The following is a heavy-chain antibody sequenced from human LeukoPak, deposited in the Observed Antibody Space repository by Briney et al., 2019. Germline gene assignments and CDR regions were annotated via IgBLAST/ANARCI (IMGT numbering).Heavy chain of an antibody. CDR1: GYTFTSYD. J-gene: IGHJ4*02. V-gene: IGHV1-8*01. CDR2: MNPNSGNT. CDR3: ARGLGIAAAGQLDY. Sequence: ASVEVSCKASGYTFTSYDINWVRQATGQGLEWMGWMNPNSGNTGYAQKFQGRVTMTRNTSISTAYMELSSLRSEDTAVYYCARGLGIAAAGQLDYWGQGTLVTVSS. D-gene: IGHD6-13*01.